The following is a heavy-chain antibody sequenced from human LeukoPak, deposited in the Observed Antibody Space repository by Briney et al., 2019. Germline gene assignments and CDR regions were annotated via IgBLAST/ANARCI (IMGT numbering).Heavy chain of an antibody. D-gene: IGHD6-13*01. CDR2: INPNSGGT. Sequence: ASVKVSCKASGYTFTGYYMHWVRQAPGQGLEWMGWINPNSGGTYYAQKFQGRVTMTRDTSISTAYMELSRLRSDDTAVYYCARGGDSSSWYGWFDPWGQGTLVTVSS. J-gene: IGHJ5*02. V-gene: IGHV1-2*02. CDR3: ARGGDSSSWYGWFDP. CDR1: GYTFTGYY.